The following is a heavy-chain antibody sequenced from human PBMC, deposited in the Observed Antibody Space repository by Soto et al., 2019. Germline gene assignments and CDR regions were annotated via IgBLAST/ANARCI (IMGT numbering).Heavy chain of an antibody. V-gene: IGHV4-4*07. CDR2: IYASGST. CDR3: AVLGDFQSSNHDMDV. Sequence: SETLSLTCTVSGDFISSYCWTWIRQPAGKGLEWIGRIYASGSTNYNPIFKSRLTISVDASKNQFSLKLTSVTAADTAVYYCAVLGDFQSSNHDMDVWGQGTTVTVSS. J-gene: IGHJ6*02. CDR1: GDFISSYC. D-gene: IGHD3-10*01.